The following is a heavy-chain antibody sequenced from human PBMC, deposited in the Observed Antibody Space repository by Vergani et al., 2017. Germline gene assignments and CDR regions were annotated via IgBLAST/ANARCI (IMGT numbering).Heavy chain of an antibody. D-gene: IGHD5-24*01. CDR2: IDPSDSYT. Sequence: DVQLVQSGAEVKKPGESLRISCKGSGYSFTSYWIRWVRQMPGKGLEWMGRIDPSDSYTNYSPSFQGHVTISADQSISTAYLQWSSLKASDTAMYYCARRDGYNKNPYWYFDLWGRGTLVTVSS. J-gene: IGHJ2*01. CDR1: GYSFTSYW. V-gene: IGHV5-10-1*03. CDR3: ARRDGYNKNPYWYFDL.